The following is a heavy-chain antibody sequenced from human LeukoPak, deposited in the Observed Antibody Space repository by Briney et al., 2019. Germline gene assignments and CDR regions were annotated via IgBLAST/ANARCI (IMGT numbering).Heavy chain of an antibody. CDR1: GFTVTSNY. V-gene: IGHV3-66*01. D-gene: IGHD3-10*01. Sequence: GGSLRLSCAASGFTVTSNYMSWVRQTPGQGRLEWVSVIYTDGRTFYTGSVTGRFTISRDNSKNTLYLQMNSLRAEDTAVYYCARGQIYGTGSYFFDHWGQGTLFTVSS. J-gene: IGHJ4*02. CDR3: ARGQIYGTGSYFFDH. CDR2: IYTDGRT.